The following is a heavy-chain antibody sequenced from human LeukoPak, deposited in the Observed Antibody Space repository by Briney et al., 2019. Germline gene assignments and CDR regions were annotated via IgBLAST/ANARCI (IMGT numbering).Heavy chain of an antibody. J-gene: IGHJ5*02. D-gene: IGHD6-13*01. CDR1: GLTFSSHW. Sequence: GGSLRLSCAASGLTFSSHWMHWVRQAPGKGLVWVSRITNDGSSTTYADSVKGRFTISRDNAKNTLYLQMNSLRAEDTAVYYCARDQRSSSLPLNWFDPWGQGTLVTVSS. V-gene: IGHV3-74*01. CDR3: ARDQRSSSLPLNWFDP. CDR2: ITNDGSST.